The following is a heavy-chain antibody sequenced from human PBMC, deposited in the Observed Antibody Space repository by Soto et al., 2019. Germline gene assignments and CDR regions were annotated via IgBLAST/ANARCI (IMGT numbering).Heavy chain of an antibody. CDR2: IYYSGST. J-gene: IGHJ4*02. Sequence: PSETLSLTCTVSGGSVSSGVYYWSWIRQPPGKGLEWIGYIYYSGSTNNNPSLKSRVTISVDTSKNQLSLKLSSVTAADTAVYYCASQKLDVPAYFDYWGQGTLVTSPQ. CDR1: GGSVSSGVYY. D-gene: IGHD1-1*01. V-gene: IGHV4-61*08. CDR3: ASQKLDVPAYFDY.